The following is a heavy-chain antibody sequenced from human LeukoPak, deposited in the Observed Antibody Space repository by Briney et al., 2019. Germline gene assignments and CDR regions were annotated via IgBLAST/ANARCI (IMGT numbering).Heavy chain of an antibody. V-gene: IGHV3-33*06. Sequence: GSSLRLSCAASGFTFSGSGMHWVRQAPGKGLEWVAIIWYDGSNQYYADSVKGRFTISRDNSKNTVDLQMNSLRAEDTAVYFCAKDKDTPATSQPQRGCFESWGQGTLVTVSS. D-gene: IGHD6-25*01. J-gene: IGHJ4*02. CDR2: IWYDGSNQ. CDR3: AKDKDTPATSQPQRGCFES. CDR1: GFTFSGSG.